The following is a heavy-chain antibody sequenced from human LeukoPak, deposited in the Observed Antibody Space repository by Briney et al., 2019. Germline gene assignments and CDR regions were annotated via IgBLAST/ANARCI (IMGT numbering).Heavy chain of an antibody. J-gene: IGHJ4*02. V-gene: IGHV3-30*18. CDR1: GFTFSSYG. CDR2: ISYDGSNK. CDR3: AKDLAVVVVAADAFDY. D-gene: IGHD2-15*01. Sequence: GSLRLSCAASGFTFSSYGMHWVRQAPGKGLEWVAVISYDGSNKYYADSVKGRFTISRDNSKNTLYLQMNSLRAEDTAVYYCAKDLAVVVVAADAFDYWGQGTLVTVSS.